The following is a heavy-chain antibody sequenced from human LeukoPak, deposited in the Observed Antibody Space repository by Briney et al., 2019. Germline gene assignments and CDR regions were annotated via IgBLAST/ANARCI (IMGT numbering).Heavy chain of an antibody. CDR3: ARSSYGEYDFDN. Sequence: SETLSLTCTVSGGSMNGYYWTWIRQPPGKGLEWIGYVYDSENTNYNPSLKSRVTISIDTSKNQFSLRLTSVTAADTAVYYCARSSYGEYDFDNWGQGTLVTVSS. J-gene: IGHJ4*02. CDR1: GGSMNGYY. CDR2: VYDSENT. D-gene: IGHD4-17*01. V-gene: IGHV4-59*08.